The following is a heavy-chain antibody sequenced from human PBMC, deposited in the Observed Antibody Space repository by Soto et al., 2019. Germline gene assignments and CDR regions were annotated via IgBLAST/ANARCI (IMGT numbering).Heavy chain of an antibody. D-gene: IGHD6-19*01. Sequence: SQTLSLTCAISGDSVSSNSAAWNWIRQSPSRGLEWLGRTYYRSKWYNDYAVSVKSRITINPDTSMHQFSLQLNSVTPKDTAVYYCARASLQWLVPSEAFDIWGQGTMVTVSS. CDR2: TYYRSKWYN. CDR3: ARASLQWLVPSEAFDI. V-gene: IGHV6-1*01. J-gene: IGHJ3*02. CDR1: GDSVSSNSAA.